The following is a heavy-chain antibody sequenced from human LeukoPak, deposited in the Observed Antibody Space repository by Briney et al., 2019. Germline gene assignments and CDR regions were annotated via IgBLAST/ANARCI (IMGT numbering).Heavy chain of an antibody. V-gene: IGHV1-2*02. J-gene: IGHJ4*02. CDR3: ARGELLVDY. Sequence: GASVRVSFKASGYPFTDQFINWVRRAPGRGLEWMGWINPNSGDTNYEQRFQGRVTMTRDTSISTAYMDLTRLASDDTAVYYCARGELLVDYWGQGTLVTVSS. D-gene: IGHD3-10*01. CDR2: INPNSGDT. CDR1: GYPFTDQF.